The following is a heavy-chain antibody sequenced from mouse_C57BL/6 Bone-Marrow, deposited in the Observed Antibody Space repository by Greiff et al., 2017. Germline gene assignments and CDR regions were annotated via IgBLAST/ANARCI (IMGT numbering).Heavy chain of an antibody. D-gene: IGHD2-5*01. V-gene: IGHV1-82*01. CDR1: GYAFSSSW. CDR2: IYPGDGDT. Sequence: VQLQQSGPELVKPGASVKISCKASGYAFSSSWMNWVKQRPGKGLEWIGRIYPGDGDTNYNGKFKGKATLTADKSSSTAYMQLSSLTSEDSAVYFCARCSYSNFFDYWGQGTTLTVSS. J-gene: IGHJ2*01. CDR3: ARCSYSNFFDY.